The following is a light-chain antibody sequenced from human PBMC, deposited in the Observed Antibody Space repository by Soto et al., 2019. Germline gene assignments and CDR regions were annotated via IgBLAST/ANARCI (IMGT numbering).Light chain of an antibody. CDR1: SSNIGSNT. Sequence: QSVLTQPPSASVTPGQIVAISCSGSSSNIGSNTVTWYQQLPGTAPKLLIYSTSQRSSGVPGRFSGSKSGASASLSISGLQSEDEADYYCAAWDDRLDVYVFGTGTKVTV. CDR2: STS. CDR3: AAWDDRLDVYV. J-gene: IGLJ1*01. V-gene: IGLV1-44*01.